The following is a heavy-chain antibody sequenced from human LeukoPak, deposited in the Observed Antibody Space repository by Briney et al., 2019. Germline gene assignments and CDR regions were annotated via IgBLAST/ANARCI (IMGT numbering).Heavy chain of an antibody. J-gene: IGHJ5*02. V-gene: IGHV1-18*01. CDR3: ARDKLGYCSGTSCYTVVRFDP. CDR2: ISGYNGNS. Sequence: GASVKVSCKASGYTFTRYGISWVRQAPGQRLERMGWISGYNGNSDHAQKFQGRVTMTTDTSTSTAYMELRSLRSGDTAVYYCARDKLGYCSGTSCYTVVRFDPWGQGTLVTVSS. CDR1: GYTFTRYG. D-gene: IGHD2-2*02.